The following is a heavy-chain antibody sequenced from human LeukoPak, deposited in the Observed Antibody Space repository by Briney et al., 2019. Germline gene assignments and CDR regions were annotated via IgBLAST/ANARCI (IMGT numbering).Heavy chain of an antibody. V-gene: IGHV3-53*01. D-gene: IGHD3-22*01. Sequence: GGSLRLSCAASGFTVSSNYMNWVRQAPGKGLEWVSVIDSGGSTYYADSVKGRFTISRDNSKNTLYLQMNNLRAEDTAVYYCARRRPYYYDSSGYYAFDIWGQGTMVTVSS. J-gene: IGHJ3*02. CDR2: IDSGGST. CDR3: ARRRPYYYDSSGYYAFDI. CDR1: GFTVSSNY.